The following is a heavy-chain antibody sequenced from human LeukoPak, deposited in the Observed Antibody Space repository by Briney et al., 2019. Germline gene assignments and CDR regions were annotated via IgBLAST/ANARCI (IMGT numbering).Heavy chain of an antibody. Sequence: GGSLRLSCAASGFTFSNAWMSWVRQAPGKGLEWVGRIKSKTDGGTTDYAAPVKGRFTISRDDSKNTLYLQMNSLKTEDTAVYYCTSRFRGVIRFDDYWGQGTLVTVSS. CDR2: IKSKTDGGTT. CDR3: TSRFRGVIRFDDY. J-gene: IGHJ4*02. CDR1: GFTFSNAW. V-gene: IGHV3-15*01. D-gene: IGHD3-10*01.